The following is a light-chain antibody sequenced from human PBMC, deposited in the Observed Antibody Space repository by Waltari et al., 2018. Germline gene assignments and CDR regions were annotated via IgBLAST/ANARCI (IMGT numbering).Light chain of an antibody. CDR1: QNIYNS. CDR2: AAS. Sequence: DIQMTQSPSSLSASVGDRVTITCRASQNIYNSLAWYQQKPGKAPKLLLYAASRLESGVPSRFSGSESGTEYTLTISGLLTEDFATYYCQQYSGFPPWTFGQGTKVEIK. V-gene: IGKV1-NL1*01. CDR3: QQYSGFPPWT. J-gene: IGKJ1*01.